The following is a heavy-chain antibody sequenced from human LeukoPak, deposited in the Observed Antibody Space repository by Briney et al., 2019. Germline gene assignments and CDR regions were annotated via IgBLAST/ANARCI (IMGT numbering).Heavy chain of an antibody. CDR1: GGSISRFY. CDR2: VYYSGST. V-gene: IGHV4-59*01. D-gene: IGHD3-10*01. Sequence: PSETLSLTCTVSGGSISRFYWSWIRQPPGKGLEWIGYVYYSGSTNYNPSLKSRVTISVDTSKNQFSLKLSSVTAADTAVYYCTRGGFREIDSWGQGTLVIVSS. J-gene: IGHJ4*02. CDR3: TRGGFREIDS.